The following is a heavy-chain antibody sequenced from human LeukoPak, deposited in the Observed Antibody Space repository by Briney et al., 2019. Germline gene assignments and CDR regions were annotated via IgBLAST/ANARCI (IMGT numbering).Heavy chain of an antibody. CDR3: ARVGYCSGGSYPYYFDY. D-gene: IGHD2-15*01. V-gene: IGHV1-8*01. Sequence: ASVKVSCKASGYTFTSYDINWVRQATGQGLEWMGWMNPNSGNTGYAQKFQGRVTMTRNTPISTAYMELSSLRSEDTAVYYCARVGYCSGGSYPYYFDYWGQGTLVTVSS. CDR2: MNPNSGNT. CDR1: GYTFTSYD. J-gene: IGHJ4*01.